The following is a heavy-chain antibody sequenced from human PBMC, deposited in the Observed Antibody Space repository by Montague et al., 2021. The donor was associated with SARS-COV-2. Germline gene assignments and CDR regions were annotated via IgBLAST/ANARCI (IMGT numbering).Heavy chain of an antibody. CDR3: AKQLDTYCSGGSCYDGYFDY. CDR1: GLTFSSYG. V-gene: IGHV3-33*06. J-gene: IGHJ4*02. Sequence: SLRLSCAAAGLTFSSYGMHWVRQAPGKGLECVAVIWYDGSNKYYADSVKVRSTISRDNSKNTLYLQMNSLRAEDTAVYYCAKQLDTYCSGGSCYDGYFDYWGQGTLVTVSS. CDR2: IWYDGSNK. D-gene: IGHD2-15*01.